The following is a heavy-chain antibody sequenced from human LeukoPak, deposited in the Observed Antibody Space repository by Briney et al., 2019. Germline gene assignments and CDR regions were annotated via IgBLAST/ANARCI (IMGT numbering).Heavy chain of an antibody. D-gene: IGHD2/OR15-2a*01. J-gene: IGHJ1*01. V-gene: IGHV1-8*01. CDR1: GYTFTNYD. CDR3: ARAPPPYCDNSGCTSPEYFQY. Sequence: ASVNVSCKASGYTFTNYDINWVRQATGQGLEWMGWMNPNRGNTGYAQKFQGRVTMTRNTPISTAYMALSSLGSEDTAVYYCARAPPPYCDNSGCTSPEYFQYWGQGTLVTVSS. CDR2: MNPNRGNT.